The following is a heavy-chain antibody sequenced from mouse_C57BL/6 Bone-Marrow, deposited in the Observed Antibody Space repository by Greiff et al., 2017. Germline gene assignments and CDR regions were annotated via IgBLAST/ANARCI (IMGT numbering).Heavy chain of an antibody. CDR3: NIGYEKYYCDY. CDR2: VDPENGDT. CDR1: GFNIKDDY. D-gene: IGHD1-2*01. J-gene: IGHJ2*01. Sequence: VQLQQSGAELVRPGASVKLSCTASGFNIKDDYMHWVKQRPEQGLEWIGWVDPENGDTEYASKFQGKATITADTSSNTAYLQLSSRTSEDTAVYYCNIGYEKYYCDYWGQGTTLTVAS. V-gene: IGHV14-4*01.